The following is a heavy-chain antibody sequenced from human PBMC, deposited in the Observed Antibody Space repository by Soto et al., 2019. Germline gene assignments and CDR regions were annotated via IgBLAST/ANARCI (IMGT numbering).Heavy chain of an antibody. CDR1: GDSVSSNSAA. Sequence: PSQTLSLTCAISGDSVSSNSAAWNWIRQSPSRGLEWLGRTYYRSKWYNDYAVSVKSRITINPDTSKNQFTLQLNSVTPEDTSVYYCATDRVAPPSNGAFDSWGKGTMVTVSS. CDR3: ATDRVAPPSNGAFDS. V-gene: IGHV6-1*01. J-gene: IGHJ3*02. CDR2: TYYRSKWYN.